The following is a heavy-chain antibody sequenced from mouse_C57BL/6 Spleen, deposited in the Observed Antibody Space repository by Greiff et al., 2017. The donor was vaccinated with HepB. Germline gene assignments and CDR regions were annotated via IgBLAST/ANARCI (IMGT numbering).Heavy chain of an antibody. CDR1: GFTFSSYG. D-gene: IGHD2-4*01. CDR2: ISSGGSYT. J-gene: IGHJ2*01. CDR3: ARHEGLRRRDYFDY. V-gene: IGHV5-6*01. Sequence: EVQVVESGGDLVKPGGSLKLSCAASGFTFSSYGMSWVRPTPDKRLEWVATISSGGSYTYYPDSVKGRFTISRDNAKNTLYLQMSRLKSEDTAMYYCARHEGLRRRDYFDYWGQGTTLTVSS.